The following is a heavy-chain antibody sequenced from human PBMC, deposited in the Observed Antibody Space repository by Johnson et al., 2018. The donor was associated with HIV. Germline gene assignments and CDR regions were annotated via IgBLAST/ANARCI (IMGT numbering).Heavy chain of an antibody. CDR3: ARAPSRLRYFDWSEDAFDI. V-gene: IGHV3-74*02. J-gene: IGHJ3*02. D-gene: IGHD3-9*01. Sequence: VQLVESGGGLVKPGGSLRLSCAASGFTFSSYWMHWVRQAPGKGLVWVSRINSDGSSTSYADSVKGRFTISRDNAKNTLYLQMNSLRAEDTAVYYCARAPSRLRYFDWSEDAFDIWGQGTMVTVSS. CDR2: INSDGSST. CDR1: GFTFSSYW.